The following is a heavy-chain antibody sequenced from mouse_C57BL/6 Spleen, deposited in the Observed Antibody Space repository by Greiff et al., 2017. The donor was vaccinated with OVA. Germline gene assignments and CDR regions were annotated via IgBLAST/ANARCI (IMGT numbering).Heavy chain of an antibody. D-gene: IGHD2-5*01. V-gene: IGHV10-1*01. J-gene: IGHJ4*01. CDR1: GFSFNTYA. CDR2: IRSKSNNYAT. Sequence: HLVESGGGLVQPKGSLKLSCAASGFSFNTYAMNWVRQAPGKGLEWVARIRSKSNNYATYYADSVKDRFTISRDDSESMLYLQMNNLKTEDTAMYYCVRRSNSYAMDYWGQGTSVTVSS. CDR3: VRRSNSYAMDY.